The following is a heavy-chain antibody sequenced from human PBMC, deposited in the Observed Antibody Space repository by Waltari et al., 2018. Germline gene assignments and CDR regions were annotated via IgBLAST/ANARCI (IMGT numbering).Heavy chain of an antibody. CDR3: ARRAGTTVDY. V-gene: IGHV4-59*01. Sequence: QVQLQESGPGLVKPSETLSLTCTVSGGPISSYYWSWIRQPPGKGLEWIGYIYYSGSTNYNPSLKSRVTISVDTSKNQFSLKLSSVTAADTAVYYCARRAGTTVDYWGQGTLVTVSS. D-gene: IGHD1-1*01. CDR2: IYYSGST. CDR1: GGPISSYY. J-gene: IGHJ4*02.